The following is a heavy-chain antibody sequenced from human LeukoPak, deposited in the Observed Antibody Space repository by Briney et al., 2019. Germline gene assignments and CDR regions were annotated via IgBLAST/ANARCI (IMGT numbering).Heavy chain of an antibody. J-gene: IGHJ3*02. CDR2: IYISGST. D-gene: IGHD1-14*01. CDR1: GGSTGSYY. CDR3: ASFGNSAFDI. Sequence: SETLSLTCTVSGGSTGSYYWSWLRQPAGKGLEWIGRIYISGSTDYNPSLKSRVSMSIDTSKNQFSLQLVSVTAADTAVYFCASFGNSAFDIWGQGTMVTVSS. V-gene: IGHV4-4*07.